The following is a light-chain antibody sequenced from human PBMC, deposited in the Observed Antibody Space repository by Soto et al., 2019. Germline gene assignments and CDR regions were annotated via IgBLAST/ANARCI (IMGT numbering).Light chain of an antibody. CDR3: SSYTSSSSLGVV. Sequence: QSVLTQPASVSGSPGQSITISCTGTSSDVGGYNYVSWYQQHPGKAPRLMIYDVSNRPSGVSNRVSGAKSGNTASLIISGRQAEDEADYYCSSYTSSSSLGVVFGGGTKLTVL. J-gene: IGLJ2*01. CDR2: DVS. CDR1: SSDVGGYNY. V-gene: IGLV2-14*01.